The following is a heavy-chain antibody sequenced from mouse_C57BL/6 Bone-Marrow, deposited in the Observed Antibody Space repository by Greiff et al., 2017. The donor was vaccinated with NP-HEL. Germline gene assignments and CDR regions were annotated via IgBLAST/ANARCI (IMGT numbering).Heavy chain of an antibody. J-gene: IGHJ4*01. CDR1: GFTFSSYA. D-gene: IGHD1-1*01. CDR2: ISDGGSYT. Sequence: EVKLVESGGGLVKPGGSLKLSCAASGFTFSSYAMSWVRQTPEKRLEWVATISDGGSYTYYPDNVKGRFTISRDNAKNNRYLQMSHLKSEDTAMYYCARDWTTVVGAMDYWGQGTSVTVSS. V-gene: IGHV5-4*01. CDR3: ARDWTTVVGAMDY.